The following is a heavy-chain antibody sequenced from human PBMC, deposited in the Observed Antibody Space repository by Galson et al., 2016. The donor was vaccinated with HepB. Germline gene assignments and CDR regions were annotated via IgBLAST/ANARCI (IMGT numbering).Heavy chain of an antibody. V-gene: IGHV4-39*07. J-gene: IGHJ4*02. CDR2: IHHSGRT. CDR1: GGSISSSTDYFYY. D-gene: IGHD5-24*01. CDR3: AREDGTSKKEFDS. Sequence: SETLSLTCTVSGGSISSSTDYFYYWGWVRQTPWKGLEWIASIHHSGRTYHNPSLKSRVTISVDTSKNQFSLRLSSVTAADTAVYSCAREDGTSKKEFDSWGQGTLVTVSS.